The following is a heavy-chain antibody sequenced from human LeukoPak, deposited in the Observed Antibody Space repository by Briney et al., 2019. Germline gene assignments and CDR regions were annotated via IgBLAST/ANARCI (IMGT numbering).Heavy chain of an antibody. Sequence: SETLSLTCTVSDNSIRSYYWNWIRQPPGKGLEWIGHIYYSGSTYYNPSLKSRVTISVDTSKNQFSLKLSSVTAADTAVYSCARDPEDEYYFDYWGPATLVTVSS. D-gene: IGHD1-14*01. CDR2: IYYSGST. J-gene: IGHJ4*02. CDR3: ARDPEDEYYFDY. V-gene: IGHV4-59*12. CDR1: DNSIRSYY.